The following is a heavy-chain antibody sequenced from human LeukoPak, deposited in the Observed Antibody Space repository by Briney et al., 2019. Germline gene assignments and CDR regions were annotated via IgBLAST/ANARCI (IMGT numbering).Heavy chain of an antibody. Sequence: GESLKISCKGSGYSFTSYWIGWVRQMPGKGLEWMGIIYPGDSDIRYSPSFQGQVTISADKSISTAYLQWSSLRASDTAMYYCARPYTIFGVVMSFDYWGQGTLVTVSS. D-gene: IGHD3-3*01. V-gene: IGHV5-51*01. J-gene: IGHJ4*02. CDR3: ARPYTIFGVVMSFDY. CDR2: IYPGDSDI. CDR1: GYSFTSYW.